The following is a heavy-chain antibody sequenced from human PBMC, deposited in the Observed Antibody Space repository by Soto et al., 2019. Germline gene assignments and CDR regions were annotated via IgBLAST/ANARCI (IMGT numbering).Heavy chain of an antibody. Sequence: QVQLQESGPGLVKPSETLSLICTVSGGSISSYYWSWIRQPPGKGLEWIGYIYYSGSTNYNPSLKSRVTMSADTSKNRVSLNLGSVTAADTAVYYCARDYETVAFDIWGQGTVVTVSS. CDR1: GGSISSYY. V-gene: IGHV4-59*01. CDR3: ARDYETVAFDI. D-gene: IGHD3-16*01. CDR2: IYYSGST. J-gene: IGHJ3*02.